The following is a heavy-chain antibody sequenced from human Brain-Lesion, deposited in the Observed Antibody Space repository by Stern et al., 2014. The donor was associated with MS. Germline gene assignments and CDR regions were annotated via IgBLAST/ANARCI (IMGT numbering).Heavy chain of an antibody. Sequence: QVQLQESGPGLVKPSQTLSLSCTVSGGSISSGGYYWSWIRQPAGKGLEWIGRIFNSGSTTYKPSLKSRATISTDTSKNQFSLRLNSMTAADTAVYYCARGRVVPGFQYYATDVWGQGTTVIVSS. D-gene: IGHD2-2*01. V-gene: IGHV4-61*02. CDR1: GGSISSGGYY. CDR2: IFNSGST. CDR3: ARGRVVPGFQYYATDV. J-gene: IGHJ6*02.